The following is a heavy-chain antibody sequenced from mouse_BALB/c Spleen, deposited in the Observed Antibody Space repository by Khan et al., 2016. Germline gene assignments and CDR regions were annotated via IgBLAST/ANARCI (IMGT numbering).Heavy chain of an antibody. V-gene: IGHV14-1*02. CDR3: ARDGSWFAY. CDR2: IDPENGNT. CDR1: GFNIKDYY. Sequence: VQLKQSGAELVRPGALVKLSCKASGFNIKDYYMHWVKQRPEQGLEWIGWIDPENGNTIYYPKFQGKASITADTSSNTAYLQLSSLTSEDTAVYYCARDGSWFAYWGQGTLVTVSA. D-gene: IGHD2-3*01. J-gene: IGHJ3*01.